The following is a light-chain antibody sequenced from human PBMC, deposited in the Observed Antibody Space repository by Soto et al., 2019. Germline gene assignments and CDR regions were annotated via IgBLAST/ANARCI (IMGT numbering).Light chain of an antibody. V-gene: IGLV2-14*01. CDR3: SSYTSSSTVV. J-gene: IGLJ2*01. Sequence: QSALTQPASVSGSPGQSITISCTGTSSDVGGYNYVSWYQQHPGKAPKLMIYDVSNRPSGVSNRFSGSKSGNTASLTICGLQAEDEDDYYCSSYTSSSTVVFGGGTKLTVL. CDR1: SSDVGGYNY. CDR2: DVS.